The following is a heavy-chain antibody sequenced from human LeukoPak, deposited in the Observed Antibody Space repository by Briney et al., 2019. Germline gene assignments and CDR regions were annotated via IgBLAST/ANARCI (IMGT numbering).Heavy chain of an antibody. J-gene: IGHJ4*02. Sequence: GGSLRLSCAASGFTVSTNYMSWVRQAPGKGLEWVAFIRYDGSNKYYADSVKGRFTISRDNSKNTLYLQMNSLRAEDSAVYYCAKDHYSGSSYAGLADYWGQGTLVTVPS. CDR2: IRYDGSNK. D-gene: IGHD1-26*01. CDR1: GFTVSTNY. CDR3: AKDHYSGSSYAGLADY. V-gene: IGHV3-30*02.